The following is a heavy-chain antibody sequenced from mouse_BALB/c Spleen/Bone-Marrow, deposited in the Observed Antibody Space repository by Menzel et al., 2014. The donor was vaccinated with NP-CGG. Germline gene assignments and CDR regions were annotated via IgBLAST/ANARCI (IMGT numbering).Heavy chain of an antibody. CDR2: IYPGDGDT. Sequence: VNLVESGAELVRPGSSVKISCKASGYAFSSYWMNWVKQRPGQGLEWIGQIYPGDGDTNYNGKFKGKATLTADKSSSTAYMQLSSLTSEDSAVYFCARQYGNYFDYWGQGTTLTVSS. CDR3: ARQYGNYFDY. D-gene: IGHD2-10*02. V-gene: IGHV1-80*01. CDR1: GYAFSSYW. J-gene: IGHJ2*01.